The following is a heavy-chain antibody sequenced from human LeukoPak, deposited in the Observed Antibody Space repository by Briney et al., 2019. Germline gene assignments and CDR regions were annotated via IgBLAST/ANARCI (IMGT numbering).Heavy chain of an antibody. D-gene: IGHD4-11*01. J-gene: IGHJ4*02. V-gene: IGHV1-18*01. Sequence: ASVKVSCKASGYTFTNYGICWVRQAPGQGLEWMGWISTYNGNTNYAQQLQGRVTVTTDTSTSTAYMELRSLRSDDTAVYYCARVTDYSNYIYWGQGTLVTVSS. CDR3: ARVTDYSNYIY. CDR1: GYTFTNYG. CDR2: ISTYNGNT.